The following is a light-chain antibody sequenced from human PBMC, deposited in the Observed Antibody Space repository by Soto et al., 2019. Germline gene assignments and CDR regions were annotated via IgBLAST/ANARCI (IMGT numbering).Light chain of an antibody. J-gene: IGKJ5*01. V-gene: IGKV1-5*01. CDR2: DAS. Sequence: DIQMTQSPSTLSASVGDRVNITCRASQSISSWLAWYQQKPGKAPKLLIYDASNLESGVPSRFSGSGSGTEFTLTSSSLQPDDFATYYCQQYNSYPITFGQGTRLEIK. CDR1: QSISSW. CDR3: QQYNSYPIT.